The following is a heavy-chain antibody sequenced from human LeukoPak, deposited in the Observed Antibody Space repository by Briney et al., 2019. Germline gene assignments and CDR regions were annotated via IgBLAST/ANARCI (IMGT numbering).Heavy chain of an antibody. J-gene: IGHJ5*02. CDR3: ARGDPENWFDP. V-gene: IGHV4-34*01. CDR1: GGSLSDYY. CDR2: INHSGST. Sequence: PSETLSLTCAVYGGSLSDYYWSWISQPPGKGLEWIGEINHSGSTNYNPSLKSRVTISVDTSKNQFSLKLSSVTAADTAVYYCARGDPENWFDPWGEETLVTVSS.